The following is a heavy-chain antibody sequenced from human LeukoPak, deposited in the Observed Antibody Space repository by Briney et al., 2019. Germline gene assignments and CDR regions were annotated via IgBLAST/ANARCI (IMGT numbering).Heavy chain of an antibody. V-gene: IGHV3-30*02. CDR1: GFTFSSYG. D-gene: IGHD6-13*01. Sequence: GGSLRLSCAASGFTFSSYGMHWARQAPGKGLEWVAFIRYDGSNKYYADSVKGRFTISRDNSKNTLYLQMNSLRAEDTAVYYCAKDLYSSSWYYFDYWGQGTLVTVSS. CDR3: AKDLYSSSWYYFDY. CDR2: IRYDGSNK. J-gene: IGHJ4*02.